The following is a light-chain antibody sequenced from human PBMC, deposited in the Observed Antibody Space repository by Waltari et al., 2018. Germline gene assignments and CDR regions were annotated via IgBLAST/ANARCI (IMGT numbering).Light chain of an antibody. CDR1: RAKSGRKT. CDR2: SHN. CDR3: AACDDSLILCL. J-gene: IGLJ3*02. V-gene: IGLV1-44*01. Sequence: QSVRSQPPSASGSRGQRVTISCSGSRAKSGRKTVNWYQPLPGTAPKLLIYSHNQRPSGVPDRFSGSKSGTSASLAISGLQSEDQADYYCAACDDSLILCLFRGGTKLTVL.